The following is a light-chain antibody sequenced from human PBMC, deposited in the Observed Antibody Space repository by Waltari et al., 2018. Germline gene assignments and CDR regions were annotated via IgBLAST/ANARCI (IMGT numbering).Light chain of an antibody. Sequence: DIQMTQSPSSLSASVGDTVTITCQANHAISDCLNWYQPKPGKAPNLLISDAPHLEAGVPSRFSGSGYGTDFTFTISSLQPEDFATYYCQQYNSRPWTFGQGTRVEIK. CDR2: DAP. V-gene: IGKV1-33*01. J-gene: IGKJ1*01. CDR1: HAISDC. CDR3: QQYNSRPWT.